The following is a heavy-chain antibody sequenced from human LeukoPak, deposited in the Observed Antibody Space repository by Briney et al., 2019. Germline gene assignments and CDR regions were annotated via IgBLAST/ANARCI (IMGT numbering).Heavy chain of an antibody. J-gene: IGHJ2*01. V-gene: IGHV4-59*01. Sequence: SETLSLTCTVSGGYISSYYWSWIRQPPGKGLEWIGYIYYSGSTNYNPSLKSRVTISVDTSKNQFSLKLSSVTAADTAVYYCARDLKNYSSSWYWYFDLRGRGTLVTVSS. D-gene: IGHD6-13*01. CDR3: ARDLKNYSSSWYWYFDL. CDR1: GGYISSYY. CDR2: IYYSGST.